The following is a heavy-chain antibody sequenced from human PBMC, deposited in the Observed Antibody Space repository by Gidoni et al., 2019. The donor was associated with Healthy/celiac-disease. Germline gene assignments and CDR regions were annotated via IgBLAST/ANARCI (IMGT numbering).Heavy chain of an antibody. CDR1: GFTFSSYA. CDR3: AKTLSGSYYYFDY. V-gene: IGHV3-23*01. J-gene: IGHJ4*02. CDR2: ISGSGGST. Sequence: EVQLLESGGGLVQPGGSLRLSCAASGFTFSSYAMSGVRQAPGKGLEWVSAISGSGGSTYYADSVKGRFTISRDNSKNTLYLQMNSLRAEDTAVYYCAKTLSGSYYYFDYWGQGTLVTVSS. D-gene: IGHD1-26*01.